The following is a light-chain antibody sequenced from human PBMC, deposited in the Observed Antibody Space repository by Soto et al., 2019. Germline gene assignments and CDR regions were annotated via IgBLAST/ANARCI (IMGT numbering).Light chain of an antibody. CDR3: QQYGSSPPIT. J-gene: IGKJ5*01. CDR1: QSVSSSY. V-gene: IGKV3-20*01. Sequence: EIVLTQSPGTLSLSPGERATLSCRASQSVSSSYLAWYQQKPGQAPRLLIYGASSKATGIPDRFSDSGYEIDFTLTISRLEPEDFAVYYCQQYGSSPPITFGQGTRLEIK. CDR2: GAS.